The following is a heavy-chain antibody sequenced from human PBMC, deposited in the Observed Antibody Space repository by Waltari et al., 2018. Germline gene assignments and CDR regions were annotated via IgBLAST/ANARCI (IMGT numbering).Heavy chain of an antibody. CDR3: ASRGVTYYYDSSGYYSH. Sequence: QVQLVQSGAEVKKPGSSVKVSCKASGGTFSSYAISWVRQAPGQGLEWMGGIIPIFGTANDAQKFQGRVTITADKSTSTAYMELSSLRSEDTAVYYCASRGVTYYYDSSGYYSHWGQGTLVTVSS. V-gene: IGHV1-69*14. CDR2: IIPIFGTA. J-gene: IGHJ4*02. CDR1: GGTFSSYA. D-gene: IGHD3-22*01.